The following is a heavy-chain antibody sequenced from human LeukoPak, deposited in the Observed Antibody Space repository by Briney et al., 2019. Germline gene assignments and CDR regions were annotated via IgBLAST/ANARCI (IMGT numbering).Heavy chain of an antibody. Sequence: ASVKVSCKASGGTFSSHAISWMRQAPGQGLEWVGGIILIFGTANYAQKFQGRVTITADESTNTAYMELSSLRSEDTAVYYCARGEVPPHYFDYWVQGTLVTVSS. V-gene: IGHV1-69*13. CDR3: ARGEVPPHYFDY. CDR2: IILIFGTA. CDR1: GGTFSSHA. J-gene: IGHJ4*02.